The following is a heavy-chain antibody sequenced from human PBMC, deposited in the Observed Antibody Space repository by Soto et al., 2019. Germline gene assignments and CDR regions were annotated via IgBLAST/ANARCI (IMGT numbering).Heavy chain of an antibody. CDR2: INKDGSQT. J-gene: IGHJ4*02. Sequence: QLQESGPGLVKPSETLSLTCTVSGGSISSSTSYWGWIRQPPGKGLEWVANINKDGSQTSFVDSVKGRFTIFRDNAKSSLYLQMNSLRGEDTAKYYCVKEIAAAQWGQGTLVTVSS. CDR1: GGSISSSTSY. CDR3: VKEIAAAQ. V-gene: IGHV3-7*01. D-gene: IGHD6-25*01.